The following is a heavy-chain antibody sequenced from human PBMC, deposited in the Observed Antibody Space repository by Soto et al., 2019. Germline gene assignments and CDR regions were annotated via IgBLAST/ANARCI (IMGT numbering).Heavy chain of an antibody. Sequence: QVQLVQSGAEVKKPGASVRVSCKASGYTFTSYYIHWVRQAPGHGPEWMGMISPSSGGTDYAQKFQGRVTMTMDTSTSTVYMELSSLRSEDTAVYYCTRSIITTAGTYAFDLWGQGTLVTVSS. V-gene: IGHV1-46*03. CDR1: GYTFTSYY. D-gene: IGHD6-13*01. J-gene: IGHJ3*01. CDR2: ISPSSGGT. CDR3: TRSIITTAGTYAFDL.